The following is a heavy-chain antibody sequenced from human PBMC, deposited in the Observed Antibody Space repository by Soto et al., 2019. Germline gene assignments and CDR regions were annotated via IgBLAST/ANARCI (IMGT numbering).Heavy chain of an antibody. Sequence: EVQLVESGGGLVQPGRSLKLSCAASGFTFDDYAMYWVRQGPGKGLEWVSGISWSGDNIAYADSVKGRFTISRDNAKNSLYLQMNSLRAEDTALYYCAKGGSAALIAAAGTGNWFDPWGQGSLVTVSS. D-gene: IGHD6-13*01. CDR3: AKGGSAALIAAAGTGNWFDP. CDR1: GFTFDDYA. V-gene: IGHV3-9*01. CDR2: ISWSGDNI. J-gene: IGHJ5*02.